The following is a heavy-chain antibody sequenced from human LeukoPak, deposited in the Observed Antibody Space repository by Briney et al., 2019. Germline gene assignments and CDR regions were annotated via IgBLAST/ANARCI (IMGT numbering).Heavy chain of an antibody. D-gene: IGHD1-1*01. CDR3: ASGYAGDYFDY. V-gene: IGHV4-59*11. CDR1: GGSISSHY. Sequence: SETLSLTCTVSGGSISSHYWSWIRQPPGKGLEGIGYIYYGGSTNYNPSLKSRVTISVDTSKSQFSLKLSSVTAADTAVYYCASGYAGDYFDYWGQGTLVTVSS. CDR2: IYYGGST. J-gene: IGHJ4*02.